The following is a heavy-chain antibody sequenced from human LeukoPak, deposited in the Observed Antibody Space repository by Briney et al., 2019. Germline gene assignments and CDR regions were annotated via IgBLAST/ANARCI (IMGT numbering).Heavy chain of an antibody. V-gene: IGHV4-59*01. CDR1: DGSIDSFS. CDR2: IHYSVST. Sequence: KPSETLSLTCIVSDGSIDSFSWSWIRRPPGKGLEWIGYIHYSVSTNYNPSLKSRVTMSIDTSKSQFSLKLSSVTAADTAVYYCARGGYYDVLTGLNRFYFDYWGQGTLVTVSS. J-gene: IGHJ4*02. D-gene: IGHD3-9*01. CDR3: ARGGYYDVLTGLNRFYFDY.